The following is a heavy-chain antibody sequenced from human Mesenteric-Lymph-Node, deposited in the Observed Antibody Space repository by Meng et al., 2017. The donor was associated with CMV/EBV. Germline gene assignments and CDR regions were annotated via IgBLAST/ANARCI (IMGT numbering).Heavy chain of an antibody. Sequence: LRLSCAASGFSVSYNYMTWVRQAPGKGLEWVSLIYGGGSTYYADSVRGRFTISRDNSKNTLYLQMSSLRAEDTAVYYCARVMYYYDSGSYYMATWGQGTLVTFSS. J-gene: IGHJ5*02. CDR2: IYGGGST. CDR1: GFSVSYNY. V-gene: IGHV3-53*01. CDR3: ARVMYYYDSGSYYMAT. D-gene: IGHD3-10*01.